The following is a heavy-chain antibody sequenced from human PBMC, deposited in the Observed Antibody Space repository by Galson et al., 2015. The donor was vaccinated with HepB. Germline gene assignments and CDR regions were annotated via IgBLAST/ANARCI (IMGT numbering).Heavy chain of an antibody. D-gene: IGHD3-10*01. CDR3: ATGGSLWFGEG. CDR2: IIPIFGIA. J-gene: IGHJ4*02. CDR1: GGTFSSYA. Sequence: SVKVSCKASGGTFSSYAISWVRQAPGQGLEWMGGIIPIFGIANYAQKFQGRVTITADKSTSTAYMELSSLRSEDTAVYYCATGGSLWFGEGWGQGTLVTVSS. V-gene: IGHV1-69*10.